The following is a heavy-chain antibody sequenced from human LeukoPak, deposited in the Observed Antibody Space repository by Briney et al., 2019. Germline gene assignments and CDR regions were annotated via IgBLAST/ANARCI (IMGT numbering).Heavy chain of an antibody. D-gene: IGHD4-17*01. Sequence: PGGSLRLSCAVSGITLSDYWMHWVRQTPGKRLVWVSRINSDGSSTTYADSVKGRFTISRDITKNTLYLQMNTLRVEDTAVYYCASSYGDYDVDYWGQGTLVTVSS. CDR1: GITLSDYW. CDR3: ASSYGDYDVDY. V-gene: IGHV3-74*03. CDR2: INSDGSST. J-gene: IGHJ4*02.